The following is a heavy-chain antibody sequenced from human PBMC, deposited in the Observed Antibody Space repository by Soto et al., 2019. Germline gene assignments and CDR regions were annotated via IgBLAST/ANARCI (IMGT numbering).Heavy chain of an antibody. Sequence: GASVKVSCKASGYTFTSYAMHWVRQAPGQRLEWMGWINAGNGNTKYSQKFQGRVTITRDTSASTAYMELSSLRSEDTAVYYCARGYDFWSGYPNFDIWGQGTMVTVSS. D-gene: IGHD3-3*01. CDR1: GYTFTSYA. CDR3: ARGYDFWSGYPNFDI. CDR2: INAGNGNT. J-gene: IGHJ3*02. V-gene: IGHV1-3*01.